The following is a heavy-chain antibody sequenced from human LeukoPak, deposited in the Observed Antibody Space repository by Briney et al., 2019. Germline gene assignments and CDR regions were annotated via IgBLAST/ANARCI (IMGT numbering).Heavy chain of an antibody. CDR3: ARAVVPAANKNYYYYYMDV. CDR1: GYTFSSYA. Sequence: ASVKVSCKASGYTFSSYAISCVRQAPGQGLEWMGWISAYNGNTNYAQRLQGRVTMTTDTSTSTAYMELRSLRSDDTAVYYCARAVVPAANKNYYYYYMDVWGKGTTVTVSS. J-gene: IGHJ6*03. D-gene: IGHD2-2*01. CDR2: ISAYNGNT. V-gene: IGHV1-18*01.